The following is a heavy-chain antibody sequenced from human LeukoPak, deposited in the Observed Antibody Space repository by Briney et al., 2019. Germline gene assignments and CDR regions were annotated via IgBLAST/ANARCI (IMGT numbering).Heavy chain of an antibody. Sequence: GASVKVSCKVSGYTLTELSMHWVRQAPGKGLEWMGGFDPEDGETIYAQKFQGRVTMTEDTSTDTAYMELSSLRSEDAAVYYCATKQLIQLGWGLGAFDIWGQGTMVTVSS. J-gene: IGHJ3*02. CDR1: GYTLTELS. V-gene: IGHV1-24*01. CDR2: FDPEDGET. CDR3: ATKQLIQLGWGLGAFDI. D-gene: IGHD5-18*01.